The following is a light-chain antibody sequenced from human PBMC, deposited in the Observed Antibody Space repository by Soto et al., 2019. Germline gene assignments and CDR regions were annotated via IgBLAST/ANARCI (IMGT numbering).Light chain of an antibody. J-gene: IGLJ1*01. V-gene: IGLV2-23*02. CDR1: SRAVGAYKL. CDR2: EVG. CDR3: GSYAGGSRV. Sequence: QSVLTQPASVSGSPGQSITISCTGTSRAVGAYKLVSWYQQHPGKAPKLIIYEVGERPSGASNRFSGSKSGNTASLTISGLQAEDEAYYYCGSYAGGSRVFGTGTKLTVL.